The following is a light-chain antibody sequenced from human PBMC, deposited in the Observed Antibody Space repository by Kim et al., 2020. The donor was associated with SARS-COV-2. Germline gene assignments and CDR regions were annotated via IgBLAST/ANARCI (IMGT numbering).Light chain of an antibody. J-gene: IGLJ2*01. CDR3: NSRDSSGNHPWVV. Sequence: GQTVRITCQGDSLRSYYASWYQQKPGQAPVLVIYGKNNRPSGIPDRFSGSSSGNTASLTITGAQAEDEADYYCNSRDSSGNHPWVVFGGGTQLTVL. CDR2: GKN. CDR1: SLRSYY. V-gene: IGLV3-19*01.